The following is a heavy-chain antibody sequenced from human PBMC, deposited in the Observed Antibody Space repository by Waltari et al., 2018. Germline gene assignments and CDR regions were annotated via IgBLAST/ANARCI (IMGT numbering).Heavy chain of an antibody. CDR3: AKSDWFDP. V-gene: IGHV3-74*01. J-gene: IGHJ5*02. Sequence: EVQLVESGGGSVQPGGSLRLSCVASGFSISNYWMNSVRQPPGKGLVWVPRIKNDGSITTYADSVRGRFAISRDNAKNTVYLQMNSLRIEDTAMYYCAKSDWFDPWGQGTLVTVSS. CDR2: IKNDGSIT. CDR1: GFSISNYW.